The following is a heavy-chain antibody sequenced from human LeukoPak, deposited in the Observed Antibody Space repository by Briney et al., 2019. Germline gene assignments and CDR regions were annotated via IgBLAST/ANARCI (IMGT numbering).Heavy chain of an antibody. J-gene: IGHJ3*02. D-gene: IGHD3-22*01. Sequence: PSETLSLTCTLSGGSISSGDYYWSWIRQPPGKGLEWIGYIYYSGSTYYNPSLKSRVTISVDTSKNQFSLKLSSVTAADTAVYYCARGHPRTYYYDSSGYHPADAFDIWGQGTMVTVSS. CDR2: IYYSGST. CDR3: ARGHPRTYYYDSSGYHPADAFDI. CDR1: GGSISSGDYY. V-gene: IGHV4-30-4*01.